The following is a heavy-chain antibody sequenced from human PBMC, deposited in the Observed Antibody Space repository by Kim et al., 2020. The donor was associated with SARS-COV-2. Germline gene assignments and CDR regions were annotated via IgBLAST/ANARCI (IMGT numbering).Heavy chain of an antibody. J-gene: IGHJ6*02. D-gene: IGHD1-26*01. Sequence: SETLSLTCTVSGGSISSYYWSWIRQPPGKGLEWIGYIYYSGSTNYNPSLKSRVTISVDTSKNQFSLKLSSVTAADTAVYYCARVVLRHRNTAYYYYGMDVWGQGTTVTVSS. CDR1: GGSISSYY. CDR2: IYYSGST. CDR3: ARVVLRHRNTAYYYYGMDV. V-gene: IGHV4-59*01.